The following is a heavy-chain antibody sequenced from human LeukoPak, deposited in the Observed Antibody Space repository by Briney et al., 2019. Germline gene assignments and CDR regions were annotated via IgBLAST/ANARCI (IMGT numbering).Heavy chain of an antibody. Sequence: SVKVSCKASGGTFSSYAISWVRQAPGQGLEWMGGIIPIFGTANYAQKFQGRVTISTDESTSTAYMELSSLRSEDTAVYYCARAQEMATMRGWYFDLWGRGTLVTVSS. J-gene: IGHJ2*01. CDR3: ARAQEMATMRGWYFDL. V-gene: IGHV1-69*05. CDR2: IIPIFGTA. CDR1: GGTFSSYA. D-gene: IGHD5-24*01.